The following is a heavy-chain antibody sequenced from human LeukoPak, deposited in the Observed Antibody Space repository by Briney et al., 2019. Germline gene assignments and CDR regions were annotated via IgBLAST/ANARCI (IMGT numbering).Heavy chain of an antibody. CDR1: GYSFTSYW. V-gene: IGHV5-51*01. Sequence: GESLQISCKGSGYSFTSYWIGWVRQMPGKGLEWMGIIYPGDSDTRYSPSFQGQVTTSADKSISTAYLQWSSLKASDTAMYYCARQSHYGDYGAYYYMDVWGKGTTVTISS. CDR3: ARQSHYGDYGAYYYMDV. J-gene: IGHJ6*03. CDR2: IYPGDSDT. D-gene: IGHD4-17*01.